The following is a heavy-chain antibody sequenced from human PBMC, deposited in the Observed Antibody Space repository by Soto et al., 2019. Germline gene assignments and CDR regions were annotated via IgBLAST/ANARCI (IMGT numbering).Heavy chain of an antibody. D-gene: IGHD4-17*01. CDR3: VRWRYGSNSLEF. CDR1: GYIFTGYF. Sequence: ASVKVSCKTSGYIFTGYFIHWVRQTPGQGLQWMGRITPNSGDTKYGQTFQGRVTFTRDTSTSTAYMELSGLRSDDTALYYCVRWRYGSNSLEFWGQGKLVTVSS. CDR2: ITPNSGDT. J-gene: IGHJ4*03. V-gene: IGHV1-2*06.